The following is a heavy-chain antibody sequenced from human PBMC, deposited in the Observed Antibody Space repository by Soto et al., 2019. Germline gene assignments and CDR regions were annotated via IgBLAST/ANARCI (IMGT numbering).Heavy chain of an antibody. Sequence: SETLSLTCSVSGASISSYFWTWIRQPPGQGLEWLGYILYTGNTNYNPSLKSRVTISVDTSKNQLSLELTPVTTADTAVYYCARAAYGSGNYYAPHYYYAMDVWGQGTTVTVSS. D-gene: IGHD3-10*01. CDR3: ARAAYGSGNYYAPHYYYAMDV. V-gene: IGHV4-59*01. CDR1: GASISSYF. J-gene: IGHJ6*02. CDR2: ILYTGNT.